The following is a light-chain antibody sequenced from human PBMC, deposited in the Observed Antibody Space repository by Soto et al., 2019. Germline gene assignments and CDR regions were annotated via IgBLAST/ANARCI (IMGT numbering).Light chain of an antibody. V-gene: IGLV4-60*02. J-gene: IGLJ3*02. Sequence: QSVLTQSSSASASLGSSVKFTCTLSSGHSSYIIAWHQQQPGKAPRYLMKLEGSGTYNKGSGVPDRFSGSSSGADRYLTISNLQFEDEADYYCETWDSNSWVFGGGTKLTVL. CDR2: LEGSGTY. CDR1: SGHSSYI. CDR3: ETWDSNSWV.